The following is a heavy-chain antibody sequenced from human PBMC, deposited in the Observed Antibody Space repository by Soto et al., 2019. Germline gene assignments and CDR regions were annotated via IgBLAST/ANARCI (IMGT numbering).Heavy chain of an antibody. V-gene: IGHV1-69*14. Sequence: QVQLVQSGAEVKKPGSSVKVSCKASGGTFSSYAITWVRQAPGQGLEWVGWIIPIFGAANYAQKFQGRVTITADKSTSTAYMELSSLRSEDTAVYYCARAGPGLDDDIWTGYLNWVDPWGQGTLVTVSS. J-gene: IGHJ5*02. CDR2: IIPIFGAA. D-gene: IGHD3-9*01. CDR1: GGTFSSYA. CDR3: ARAGPGLDDDIWTGYLNWVDP.